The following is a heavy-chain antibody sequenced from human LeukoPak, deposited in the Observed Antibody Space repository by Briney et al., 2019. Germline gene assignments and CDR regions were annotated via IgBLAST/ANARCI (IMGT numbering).Heavy chain of an antibody. CDR2: ISYNGSNK. Sequence: GRSLRLSCAASGFTFSSYAMHWVRQAPGKGLEWVAVISYNGSNKYYAVSVKGRFTISRDNSRNTLYLQMNSLRAEDTAVYYCARYSNYGDYYYYYMDVWGKGTTVTVSS. V-gene: IGHV3-30*04. J-gene: IGHJ6*03. D-gene: IGHD4-11*01. CDR3: ARYSNYGDYYYYYMDV. CDR1: GFTFSSYA.